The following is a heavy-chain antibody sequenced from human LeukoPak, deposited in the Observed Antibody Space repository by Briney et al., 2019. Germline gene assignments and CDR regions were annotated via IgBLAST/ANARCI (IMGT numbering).Heavy chain of an antibody. CDR1: GGSFSGYY. J-gene: IGHJ4*02. CDR3: ARGQGYSYGCDY. D-gene: IGHD5-18*01. V-gene: IGHV4-34*01. Sequence: PSETLSLTCAVYGGSFSGYYWSWIRQPPGKGLEWIGEINHSGSTNYNPSLKSRVTISVDTSKNQFSLKLSSVTAADTAVYYCARGQGYSYGCDYWGQGTLVTVSS. CDR2: INHSGST.